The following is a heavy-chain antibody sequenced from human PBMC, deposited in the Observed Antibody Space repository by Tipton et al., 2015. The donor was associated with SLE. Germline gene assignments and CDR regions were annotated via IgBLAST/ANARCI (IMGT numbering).Heavy chain of an antibody. J-gene: IGHJ3*02. V-gene: IGHV4-4*08. CDR3: ARSDIVVVVAATTAFDI. CDR1: GVSVSSYY. CDR2: VSPSGNT. Sequence: TLSLTCTVSGVSVSSYYWSWIRQPPGKGLEWIGYVSPSGNTNDNPSLNSRVTLSVDTSTNQVSLKLSSVTAADTAVYYCARSDIVVVVAATTAFDIWGQGTMVTVSS. D-gene: IGHD2-15*01.